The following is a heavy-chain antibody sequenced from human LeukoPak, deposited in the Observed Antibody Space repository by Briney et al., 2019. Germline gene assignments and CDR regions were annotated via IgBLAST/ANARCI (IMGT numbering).Heavy chain of an antibody. J-gene: IGHJ2*01. Sequence: GGSLRLSCAASGFTLSSYSMNWVRQAPGKGLEWVSSISSSSIYIYYADSVKGRFTTSRDNAKNSPSLQMNSLRAEDTAVYYCARETGDRSTRWYRKGSWWYFDLWGRGTLVTVSS. CDR1: GFTLSSYS. V-gene: IGHV3-21*01. CDR2: ISSSSIYI. D-gene: IGHD6-13*01. CDR3: ARETGDRSTRWYRKGSWWYFDL.